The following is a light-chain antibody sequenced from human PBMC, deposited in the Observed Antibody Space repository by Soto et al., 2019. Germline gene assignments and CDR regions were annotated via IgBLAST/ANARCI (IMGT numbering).Light chain of an antibody. J-gene: IGKJ1*01. CDR2: GAS. CDR3: QQYGSLSWT. CDR1: QSVSSNY. Sequence: DIVLTQSPGTLSSSPGERATLSCRASQSVSSNYLAWYQQKPGQAPRLLIHGASTRATGVPDRFSGSGSGTDFTLTISRLEPADFAVYHCQQYGSLSWTFGQGNKVEIK. V-gene: IGKV3-20*01.